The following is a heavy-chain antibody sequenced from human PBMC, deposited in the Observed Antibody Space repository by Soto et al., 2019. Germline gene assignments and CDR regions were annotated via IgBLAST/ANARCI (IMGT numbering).Heavy chain of an antibody. Sequence: KTSETLSLTCTVSGGSISGYYWSWIRQPPGKGLEYIGYIYNSGSTNYNPSLKSRVTISVDTSKNQFSLKLTSVTTADTAVYYCARGKDIILMTLDVWGQGTTVTVSS. CDR2: IYNSGST. CDR1: GGSISGYY. J-gene: IGHJ6*02. D-gene: IGHD2-8*01. V-gene: IGHV4-59*01. CDR3: ARGKDIILMTLDV.